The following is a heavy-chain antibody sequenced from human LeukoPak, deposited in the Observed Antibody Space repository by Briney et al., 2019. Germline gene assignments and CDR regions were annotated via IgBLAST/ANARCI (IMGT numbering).Heavy chain of an antibody. J-gene: IGHJ5*02. CDR2: IYHSGST. CDR1: GYSISSGYY. D-gene: IGHD3-10*01. CDR3: ARGGLWFGETNWFDP. V-gene: IGHV4-38-2*02. Sequence: SETLSLTCTVSGYSISSGYYWGWIRQPPGKGLEWIGSIYHSGSTYYNPSLKSRVTISVDTSKNQFSLKLSSVTAADTAVYYCARGGLWFGETNWFDPWGQGTLVTVSS.